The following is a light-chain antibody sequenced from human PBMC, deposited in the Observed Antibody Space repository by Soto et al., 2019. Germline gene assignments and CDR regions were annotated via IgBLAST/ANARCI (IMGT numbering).Light chain of an antibody. J-gene: IGKJ4*01. CDR3: QQRSTWPRV. CDR1: QSVTTY. Sequence: EIVVTQSPATPSLSTGEGATLACRASQSVTTYLAWHQQRSGQAPMPLLHDAPKRATGIPARFSGCGSGTDFTLTISTLEPEDFAVYYCQQRSTWPRVFGGVTKVE. V-gene: IGKV3-11*01. CDR2: DAP.